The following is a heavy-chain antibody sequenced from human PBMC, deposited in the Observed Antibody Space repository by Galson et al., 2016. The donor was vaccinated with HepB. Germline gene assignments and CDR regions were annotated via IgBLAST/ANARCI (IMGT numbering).Heavy chain of an antibody. CDR1: GFPTFTNFA. V-gene: IGHV3-23*01. CDR3: AKNRGSDYKNYYMNV. CDR2: RSGSGRGT. Sequence: SLRLSCAASGFPTFTNFAISWVRPAPGKGLGWVSIRSGSGRGTFYADSVKGRFTISRDNSKNTLYLEMNSLRAEDSAVYYCAKNRGSDYKNYYMNVWGKGTTVTVSS. D-gene: IGHD4-11*01. J-gene: IGHJ6*03.